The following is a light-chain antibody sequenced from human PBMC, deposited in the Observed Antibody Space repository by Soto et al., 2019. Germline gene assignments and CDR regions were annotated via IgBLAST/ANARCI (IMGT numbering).Light chain of an antibody. CDR2: GAS. CDR3: QNYNDRPRTWT. CDR1: QSISTK. J-gene: IGKJ1*01. V-gene: IGKV3-15*01. Sequence: EIVMTQSPATLSVSPGERATLSCRASQSISTKLAWYQQKPGQAPRVLIYGASTRATGIPARFSGSGSGTVFTLTLSILHSEDFAVYLCQNYNDRPRTWTFGQGTRVEIK.